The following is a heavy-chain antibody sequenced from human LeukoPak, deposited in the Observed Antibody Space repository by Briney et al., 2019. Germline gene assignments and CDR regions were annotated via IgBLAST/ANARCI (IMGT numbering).Heavy chain of an antibody. CDR2: ISSSSSYI. V-gene: IGHV3-21*01. Sequence: GGSLRLSCAASGFTFSSYSMNWVRQAPGKGLEWVSSISSSSSYIYYADSVKGRFTISRDNAKNSLYLQMNSLRAEDTAVYYCATGRKWELDFDYWGQGTLVTVSS. J-gene: IGHJ4*02. CDR1: GFTFSSYS. CDR3: ATGRKWELDFDY. D-gene: IGHD1-26*01.